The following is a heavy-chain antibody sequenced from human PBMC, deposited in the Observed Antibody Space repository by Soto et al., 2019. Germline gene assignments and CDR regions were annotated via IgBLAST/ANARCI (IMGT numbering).Heavy chain of an antibody. V-gene: IGHV5-10-1*01. CDR1: GYSFTSYW. CDR3: ARHSGYSYGYLVYYYYYGMDV. CDR2: IDPSDSYT. Sequence: GESLKISCKGSGYSFTSYWISWVRQMPGKGLEWMGRIDPSDSYTNYSPSFQGHVTISADKSIRTAYLQWSSLKASDTAMYYCARHSGYSYGYLVYYYYYGMDVWGQGTTVTVSS. D-gene: IGHD5-18*01. J-gene: IGHJ6*02.